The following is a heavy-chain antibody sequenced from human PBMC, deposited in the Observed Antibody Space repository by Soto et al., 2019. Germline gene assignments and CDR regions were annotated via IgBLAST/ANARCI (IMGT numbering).Heavy chain of an antibody. CDR3: TRDRGFGMDV. J-gene: IGHJ6*02. CDR1: GGSISGGRYY. CDR2: IYDNGLT. Sequence: LCGGSISGGRYYWNWIRQHPGKGLEWIGNIYDNGLTYYNPSLKSRVIISEDTSKNQFSLRLSSVTAADTAVYYCTRDRGFGMDVWGQGTTVTVSS. V-gene: IGHV4-31*02.